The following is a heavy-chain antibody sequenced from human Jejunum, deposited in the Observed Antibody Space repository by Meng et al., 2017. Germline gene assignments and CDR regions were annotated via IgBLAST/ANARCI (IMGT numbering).Heavy chain of an antibody. V-gene: IGHV6-1*01. CDR3: ARDWGDVRGGFDF. CDR2: TYYRSKYYN. CDR1: GDSVSSNSAA. D-gene: IGHD3-10*02. Sequence: QVQMQQSGAGVVNPSQLLSLTCAISGDSVSSNSAAWNWIRQSPSRGLEWLGRTYYRSKYYNDYALSVKSRITINPDTSKNQFSLQLNSVTPEDTAIYYCARDWGDVRGGFDFWGQGTLVTVSS. J-gene: IGHJ4*02.